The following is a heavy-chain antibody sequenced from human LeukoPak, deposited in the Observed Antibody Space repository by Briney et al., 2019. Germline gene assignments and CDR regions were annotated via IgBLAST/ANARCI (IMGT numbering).Heavy chain of an antibody. D-gene: IGHD3-10*01. CDR2: IYTSGST. CDR3: AKSNGYGLVDI. Sequence: SETLSLTCAVSGGSISSYYWSWIRQPAGKGLEWIGRIYTSGSTNYNPSLKSRVTMSVDTSKNQFSLKLNSVTAADTAVYYCAKSNGYGLVDIWGQGTMVTVSS. CDR1: GGSISSYY. V-gene: IGHV4-4*07. J-gene: IGHJ3*02.